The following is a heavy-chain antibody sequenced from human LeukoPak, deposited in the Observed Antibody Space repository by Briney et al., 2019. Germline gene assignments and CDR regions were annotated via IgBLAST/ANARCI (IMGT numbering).Heavy chain of an antibody. J-gene: IGHJ4*02. CDR2: IYSSGST. V-gene: IGHV4-39*07. Sequence: SETLSLTCSVSGASISSGSNYWGWIRQPPGKTLEWIGSIYSSGSTYYNPSLKSRVIIIIDTPKNHFSLTLSSVTAADTAVYYCARSQPVLRYFDWLPTPHDYWGQGTLVTVSS. CDR1: GASISSGSNY. CDR3: ARSQPVLRYFDWLPTPHDY. D-gene: IGHD3-9*01.